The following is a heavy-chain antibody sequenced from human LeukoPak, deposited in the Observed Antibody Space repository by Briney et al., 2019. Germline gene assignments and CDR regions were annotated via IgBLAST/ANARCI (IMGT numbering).Heavy chain of an antibody. J-gene: IGHJ4*02. V-gene: IGHV3-23*01. CDR3: AKDGRSTTPGY. D-gene: IGHD2/OR15-2a*01. CDR2: ISADSTTT. Sequence: PGGSLRLSCAASGFTFSSYAMSWVRQAPGKGLEWVSSISADSTTTDYADPVKGRFTISRDNSKNTLYLQVNSLRVEDTAIYYCAKDGRSTTPGYWGQGTLVTVSS. CDR1: GFTFSSYA.